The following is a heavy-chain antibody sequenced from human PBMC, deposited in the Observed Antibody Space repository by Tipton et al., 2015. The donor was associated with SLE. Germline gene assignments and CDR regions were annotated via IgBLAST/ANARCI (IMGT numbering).Heavy chain of an antibody. CDR2: IYTSGST. Sequence: LRLSCTVSGGSISSGSYYWSWIRQPAGKGLEWIGRIYTSGSTNYNPSLKSRVTISVDTSKNQFSLKLSSVTAADTAVYYCAREASYPFGMDVWGQGTTVTVSS. CDR3: AREASYPFGMDV. D-gene: IGHD1-26*01. V-gene: IGHV4-61*02. CDR1: GGSISSGSYY. J-gene: IGHJ6*02.